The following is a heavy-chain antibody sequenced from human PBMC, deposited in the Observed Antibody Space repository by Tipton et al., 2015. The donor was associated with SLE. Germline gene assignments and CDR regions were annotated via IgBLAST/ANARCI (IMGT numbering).Heavy chain of an antibody. CDR3: ARGGYYYDSSGYADFDY. CDR1: GGSFSGYY. V-gene: IGHV4-34*01. D-gene: IGHD3-22*01. Sequence: TLSLTCAVYGGSFSGYYWSWIRQPPGKGLEWIGEINHSGSTNYNPSLKSRVTISVDTSKNQFSLKLSSVTAADTAVYYCARGGYYYDSSGYADFDYWGQGTLVTVSS. J-gene: IGHJ4*02. CDR2: INHSGST.